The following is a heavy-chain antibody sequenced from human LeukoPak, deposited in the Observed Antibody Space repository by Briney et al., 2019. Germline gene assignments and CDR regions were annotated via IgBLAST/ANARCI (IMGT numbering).Heavy chain of an antibody. CDR3: ARALYYYGSGSPLGY. D-gene: IGHD3-10*01. J-gene: IGHJ4*02. Sequence: SETLSLTCTVSGGSINNGGYYWSWIRQHPGKGLEWIGYIYYSGSSYYNPSLRSRVTISVDTSKNHFSLKLSSVTAADTAVYYCARALYYYGSGSPLGYWGQGTLVTVSS. V-gene: IGHV4-31*03. CDR2: IYYSGSS. CDR1: GGSINNGGYY.